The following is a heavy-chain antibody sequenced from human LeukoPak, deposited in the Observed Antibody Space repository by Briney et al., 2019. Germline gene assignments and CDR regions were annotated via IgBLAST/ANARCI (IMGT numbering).Heavy chain of an antibody. CDR1: GFTFSSYA. CDR2: ISGSGGST. Sequence: PGGSLRLSCAASGFTFSSYAMSWVRQAPGRGLEWVSAISGSGGSTYYADSVKGRFTISRDNSKNTLYLQMNSLRAEDTALYHCARGYCSSTSCWDTMIVPDGAMGAFDIWGQGTMVTVSS. CDR3: ARGYCSSTSCWDTMIVPDGAMGAFDI. D-gene: IGHD2-2*01. V-gene: IGHV3-23*01. J-gene: IGHJ3*02.